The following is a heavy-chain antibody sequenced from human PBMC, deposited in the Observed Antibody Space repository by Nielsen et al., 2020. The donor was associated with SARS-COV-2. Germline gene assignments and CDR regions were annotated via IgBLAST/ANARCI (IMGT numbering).Heavy chain of an antibody. V-gene: IGHV4-34*01. CDR2: INHSGST. Sequence: SETLSLTCAVYGGSFSGYYWSWIHQPPGKGLEWIGEINHSGSTNYNPSLKSRVTISVDTSKNQFSLKLSSVTAADTAVYYCARGIFPYPAYWGQGTLVTVSS. CDR3: ARGIFPYPAY. J-gene: IGHJ4*02. CDR1: GGSFSGYY.